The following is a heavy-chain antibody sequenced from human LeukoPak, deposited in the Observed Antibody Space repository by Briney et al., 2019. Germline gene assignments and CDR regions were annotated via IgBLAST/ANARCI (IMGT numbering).Heavy chain of an antibody. Sequence: SETLSLTCTVSGGSISSGGYYWSWIRQPPGKGLEWIGYIYHSGSTYYNPSLKSRVTISVDTSNNQFSLKLSSVTAADTAVYYCAREIAAAGTWDYWGQGTLVTVSS. CDR1: GGSISSGGYY. CDR2: IYHSGST. CDR3: AREIAAAGTWDY. V-gene: IGHV4-30-2*05. J-gene: IGHJ4*02. D-gene: IGHD6-13*01.